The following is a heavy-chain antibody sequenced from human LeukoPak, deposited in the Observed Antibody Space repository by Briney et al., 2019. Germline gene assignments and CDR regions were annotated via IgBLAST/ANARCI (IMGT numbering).Heavy chain of an antibody. CDR1: GFTFDDYG. J-gene: IGHJ6*02. Sequence: PGGSLRLSCAASGFTFDDYGMSWVRQAPGKGLEWVSGINWNGGSTGYADSVKDRFTISRDNAKNSLYLQMNSLRAEDTALYHCARPADPNYYYYGMDVWGQGTTVTVSS. CDR2: INWNGGST. CDR3: ARPADPNYYYYGMDV. D-gene: IGHD2-2*01. V-gene: IGHV3-20*01.